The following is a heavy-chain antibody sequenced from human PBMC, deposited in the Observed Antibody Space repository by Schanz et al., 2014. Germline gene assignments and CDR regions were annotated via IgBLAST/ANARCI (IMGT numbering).Heavy chain of an antibody. CDR3: AKSALWGSGVYYASQIDY. V-gene: IGHV3-48*01. CDR1: GFSFSSYS. J-gene: IGHJ4*02. Sequence: EVQLVESGGGLVQPGESLRLSCAVSGFSFSSYSMSWVRQAPGKGLEWIAYISSGGTTIYYADSVKGRFTISRDNAKSSLYLQMNSLGPEDTAVYYCAKSALWGSGVYYASQIDYWGQGALVTVSS. CDR2: ISSGGTTI. D-gene: IGHD3-10*01.